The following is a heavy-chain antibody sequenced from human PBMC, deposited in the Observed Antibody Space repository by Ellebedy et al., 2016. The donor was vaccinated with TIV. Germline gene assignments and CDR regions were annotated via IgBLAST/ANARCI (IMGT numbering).Heavy chain of an antibody. D-gene: IGHD5-24*01. V-gene: IGHV3-48*04. Sequence: GGSLRPSCAASGFTFSSYNIIWVRQAPGKGLEWISYISCDTLTTEYADSVKGRFTISRDNAKNSVYLQMKCLRAEDTAVYFCARDMGRWLQFLGFWGQGTLVTVSS. J-gene: IGHJ4*02. CDR3: ARDMGRWLQFLGF. CDR2: ISCDTLTT. CDR1: GFTFSSYN.